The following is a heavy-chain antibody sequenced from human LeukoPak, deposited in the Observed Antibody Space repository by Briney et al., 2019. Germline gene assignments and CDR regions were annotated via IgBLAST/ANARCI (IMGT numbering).Heavy chain of an antibody. D-gene: IGHD6-19*01. V-gene: IGHV4-59*01. Sequence: SETLSLTCTVSGGSISSYYWNWIRQPPGKGLEWIGYIYYSGSSGSTNYNPSLRSRVTTSADTSKNQFSLKMTSVTAADTAVYYCATQGVYRSVWYVWYFDLWGRGTLVTVSS. CDR2: IYYSGSSGST. CDR1: GGSISSYY. CDR3: ATQGVYRSVWYVWYFDL. J-gene: IGHJ2*01.